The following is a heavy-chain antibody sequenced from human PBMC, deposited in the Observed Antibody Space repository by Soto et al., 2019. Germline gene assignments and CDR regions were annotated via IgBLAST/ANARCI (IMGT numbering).Heavy chain of an antibody. D-gene: IGHD6-19*01. CDR1: GFTFSSYW. Sequence: EVQLVESGGGLVQPGGSLRLSCAASGFTFSSYWMSWVRQAPGKGLEWVANIKQDGSEKYYVDSVKGRFTISRDNAKNSLYLQMNSLRAEDTAVYYCAVGLGGWRPPFDYWGQGTLVTVSS. CDR2: IKQDGSEK. V-gene: IGHV3-7*03. J-gene: IGHJ4*02. CDR3: AVGLGGWRPPFDY.